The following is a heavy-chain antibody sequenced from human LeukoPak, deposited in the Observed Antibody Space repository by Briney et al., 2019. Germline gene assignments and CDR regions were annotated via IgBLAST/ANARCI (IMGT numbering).Heavy chain of an antibody. Sequence: KSSETLSLTCAVYGGSFSGYYWIWIRQPPGKGLEWIGEINHSGSTNYNPSLKSRVTISVDTSKNQFSLKPSSVTAADTAVYYCARGRAHLWWNIWGQGTMVTVSS. D-gene: IGHD2-21*01. CDR3: ARGRAHLWWNI. CDR2: INHSGST. J-gene: IGHJ3*02. V-gene: IGHV4-34*01. CDR1: GGSFSGYY.